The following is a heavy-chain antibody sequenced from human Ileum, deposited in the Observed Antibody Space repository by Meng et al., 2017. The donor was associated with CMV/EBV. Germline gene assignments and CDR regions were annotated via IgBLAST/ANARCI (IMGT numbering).Heavy chain of an antibody. CDR3: VRQVVAASFDY. J-gene: IGHJ4*02. CDR1: GGSIASCKFY. V-gene: IGHV4-30-4*08. Sequence: AGPSLVKPFQTLCHTRIVSGGSIASCKFYRSLTSQPPGRGREWIGYIYFSGSPYYKPSLKSRVTISLDTSKNQFSLNLRSVTATDSAVYYCVRQVVAASFDYWGQGALVTVSS. CDR2: IYFSGSP. D-gene: IGHD2-15*01.